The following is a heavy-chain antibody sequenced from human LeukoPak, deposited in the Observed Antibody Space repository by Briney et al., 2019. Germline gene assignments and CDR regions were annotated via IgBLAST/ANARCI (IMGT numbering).Heavy chain of an antibody. CDR1: GFTFSSYA. CDR3: ARDPPYSSSSGSPSYYFDY. CDR2: ISGSGGST. D-gene: IGHD6-6*01. V-gene: IGHV3-23*01. Sequence: GGSLRLSGAASGFTFSSYAMSWVRQAPGKGLEWVSAISGSGGSTYYADSVKGRFTISRDNSKNTLYLQMNSLRAEDTAVYYCARDPPYSSSSGSPSYYFDYWGQGTLVTVSS. J-gene: IGHJ4*02.